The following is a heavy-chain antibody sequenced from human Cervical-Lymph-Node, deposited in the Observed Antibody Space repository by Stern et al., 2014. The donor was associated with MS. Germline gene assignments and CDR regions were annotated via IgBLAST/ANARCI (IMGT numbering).Heavy chain of an antibody. J-gene: IGHJ4*02. D-gene: IGHD5-18*01. CDR1: GLRFRGSD. CDR3: IRPGYSYGRTGDN. V-gene: IGHV3-73*01. Sequence: VQLVQSGGALVQPGGSLKLSCAASGLRFRGSDMHWVRQAFGKGLEWVGHLRAKGITYVAAYGASVTGRFAISRDDSKNMMYLQMNSLKTEDTAVYYCIRPGYSYGRTGDNWGQGTLVTVSS. CDR2: LRAKGITYVA.